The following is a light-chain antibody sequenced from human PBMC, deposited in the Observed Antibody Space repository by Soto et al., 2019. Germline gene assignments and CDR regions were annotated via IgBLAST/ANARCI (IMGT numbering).Light chain of an antibody. Sequence: EIVLTQSPGTLSLSPGERATLSCRASQSINSSYLAWYQQKPGQPPRLLLYRTFSMATGIPDRFSGSGSGTDFTLTISRLEPEDFAVYFCQQFSSTPLTFGGGTKVEI. V-gene: IGKV3-20*01. CDR1: QSINSSY. J-gene: IGKJ4*01. CDR2: RTF. CDR3: QQFSSTPLT.